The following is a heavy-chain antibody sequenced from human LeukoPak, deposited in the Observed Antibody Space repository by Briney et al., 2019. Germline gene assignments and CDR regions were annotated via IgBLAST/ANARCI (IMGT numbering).Heavy chain of an antibody. D-gene: IGHD6-19*01. Sequence: GGSLRLSCVASGFNFADYSMDWVRQAPGKGLEWVASISGSSSFIFYADSLKGRFTISRDNDKNLLYLQMNSLRVEDTAVYYCARDSVGYSSGWFEKWGQGTLVTVSS. CDR3: ARDSVGYSSGWFEK. V-gene: IGHV3-21*01. J-gene: IGHJ4*02. CDR2: ISGSSSFI. CDR1: GFNFADYS.